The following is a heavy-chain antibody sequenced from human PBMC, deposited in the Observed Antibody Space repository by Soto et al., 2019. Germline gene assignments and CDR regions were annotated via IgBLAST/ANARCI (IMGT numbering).Heavy chain of an antibody. J-gene: IGHJ3*02. D-gene: IGHD1-26*01. CDR1: GFTFSSYA. CDR3: AKGREGDAFDI. Sequence: GGSLRLSCAASGFTFSSYAMSWVRQAPGKGLGWVSAISGSGGSTYYADSVKGRFTISRDNSKNTLYPQMNSLRAEATAVYYCAKGREGDAFDIWGPGTMVTLSS. V-gene: IGHV3-23*01. CDR2: ISGSGGST.